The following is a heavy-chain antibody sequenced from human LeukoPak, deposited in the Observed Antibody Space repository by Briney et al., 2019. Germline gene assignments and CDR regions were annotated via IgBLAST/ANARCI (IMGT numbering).Heavy chain of an antibody. CDR1: GFTFSRYW. V-gene: IGHV3-7*01. Sequence: GGSLRLSCAASGFTFSRYWMSWVRQAPGKGLEWVANIKQDGSEKYYVDSVRGRFTISRDNAKNSLYLQTNSLRAEDTAVYYCARDYGYWGQGTLVTVSS. J-gene: IGHJ4*02. CDR2: IKQDGSEK. D-gene: IGHD3-10*01. CDR3: ARDYGY.